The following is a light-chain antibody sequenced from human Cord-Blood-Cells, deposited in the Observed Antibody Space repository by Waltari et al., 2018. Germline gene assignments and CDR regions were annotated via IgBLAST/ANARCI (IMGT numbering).Light chain of an antibody. Sequence: QSALPQPPSASGSPGPSVTISCTGTSSDAGGYNYVSWYQQHPGKAPKLMIYEVSKRPSGVPDRFSGSKSGNTASLTVSGLQAEDEADYYCSSYAGSNNVVFGGGTKLTVL. V-gene: IGLV2-8*01. CDR1: SSDAGGYNY. J-gene: IGLJ2*01. CDR2: EVS. CDR3: SSYAGSNNVV.